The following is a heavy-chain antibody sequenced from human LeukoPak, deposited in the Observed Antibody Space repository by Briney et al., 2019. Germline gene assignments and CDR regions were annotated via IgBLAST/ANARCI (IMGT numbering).Heavy chain of an antibody. D-gene: IGHD6-19*01. Sequence: GGSLRLSCAASGFTFSHYAMHWVRQAPVKCLEWVASISFDGSNTIYADSLKGRITISRDNSKNTLFLQMNSLRDDDTAMYYCARDLSPPYISIAMADYYDYWGQGTLVTVSS. CDR3: ARDLSPPYISIAMADYYDY. CDR1: GFTFSHYA. J-gene: IGHJ4*02. CDR2: ISFDGSNT. V-gene: IGHV3-30*14.